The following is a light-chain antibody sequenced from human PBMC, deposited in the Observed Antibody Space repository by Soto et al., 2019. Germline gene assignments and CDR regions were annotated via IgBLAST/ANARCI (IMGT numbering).Light chain of an antibody. CDR3: QQYNDKWP. Sequence: DIQMTQSPSTLSASVGDRVTITCRASQSISSWLAWYQQKPGKAPNLLIYKASSLQSGVPSRFSGSGSGTEFTLTLSSLQPDDCGTYYCQQYNDKWPFCQGTKVEIK. V-gene: IGKV1-5*03. CDR1: QSISSW. J-gene: IGKJ1*01. CDR2: KAS.